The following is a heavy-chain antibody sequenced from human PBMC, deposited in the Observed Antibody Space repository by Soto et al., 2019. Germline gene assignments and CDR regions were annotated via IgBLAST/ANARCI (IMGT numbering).Heavy chain of an antibody. J-gene: IGHJ4*02. Sequence: QVQLQQWGAGLLKPSETLSLTCPVNGGSFSDYYWTWIRQPPGKRLEWIGEVNHGGSTHYNPSLKSRVSISVDTSKKQFSLNLTFVTAADTAVYYCAREWWSGSLIGGSLGGEGTLVTVSS. D-gene: IGHD3-3*01. CDR1: GGSFSDYY. CDR3: AREWWSGSLIGGSL. CDR2: VNHGGST. V-gene: IGHV4-34*01.